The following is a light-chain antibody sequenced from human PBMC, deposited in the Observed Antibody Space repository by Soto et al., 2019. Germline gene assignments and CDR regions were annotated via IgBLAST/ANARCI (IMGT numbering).Light chain of an antibody. J-gene: IGLJ1*01. CDR3: AAWDDSLSGYV. Sequence: QSVLTQPPSASGTPGQKVTISRSGSRASIESNYVYWYQHLPGTAPKLLIYRNSQRPSGVPNRFSGSKSGTSASLAISGLRSEDEADYYCAAWDDSLSGYVFGTGTQLTVL. V-gene: IGLV1-47*01. CDR1: RASIESNY. CDR2: RNS.